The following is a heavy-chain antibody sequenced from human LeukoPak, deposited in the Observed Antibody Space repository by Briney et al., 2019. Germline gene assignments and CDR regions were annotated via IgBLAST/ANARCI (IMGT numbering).Heavy chain of an antibody. V-gene: IGHV3-23*01. D-gene: IGHD2-15*01. CDR2: ISERGGST. J-gene: IGHJ6*02. CDR1: GISLSNYA. Sequence: GGSLRLSCVVSGISLSNYAMTWVRQAPGKGLEWVSYISERGGSTTYADSVKGRFTISRDSSLNTLYLQMNSLRTEDTALYYCAKDTGIIGSGMDVWGQGTTVTVSS. CDR3: AKDTGIIGSGMDV.